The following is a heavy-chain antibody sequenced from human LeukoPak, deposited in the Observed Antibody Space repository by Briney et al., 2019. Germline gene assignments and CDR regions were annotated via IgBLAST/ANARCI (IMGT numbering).Heavy chain of an antibody. V-gene: IGHV3-23*01. CDR2: ITGSGATT. J-gene: IGHJ4*02. CDR3: ARLYGSGSLGDY. D-gene: IGHD3-10*01. CDR1: GFTFRNYA. Sequence: PGGSLRLSCAASGFTFRNYAVVWVRQAPGKGLEWVSAITGSGATTYYADSVKGRFTISRDNSKNTLYLQMNSLRAEDTAVYYCARLYGSGSLGDYWGQGTLVTVSS.